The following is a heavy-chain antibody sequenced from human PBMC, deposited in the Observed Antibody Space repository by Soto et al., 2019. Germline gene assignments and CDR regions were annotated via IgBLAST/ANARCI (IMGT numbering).Heavy chain of an antibody. CDR2: ISAYNGNT. D-gene: IGHD2-2*01. J-gene: IGHJ3*02. CDR3: ARFPIVVVPAVLLGAFDI. V-gene: IGHV1-18*01. CDR1: GYTFTSYG. Sequence: VQLVQSGAEVKKPGASVKVSCKASGYTFTSYGISWVRQAPGQGLEWMGWISAYNGNTNYAQKLQGRVTMTTDTSAGTAYMGLRSLRSDDTAVYYCARFPIVVVPAVLLGAFDIWGQGTMVTVSS.